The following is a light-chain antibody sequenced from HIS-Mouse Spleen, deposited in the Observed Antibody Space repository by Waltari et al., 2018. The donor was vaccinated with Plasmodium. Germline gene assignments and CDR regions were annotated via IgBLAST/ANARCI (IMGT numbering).Light chain of an antibody. CDR2: EGS. CDR1: SSDVGSYNL. CDR3: CSYAGSSTYYV. Sequence: QSALTQPASVSGSPGQSITISCTGTSSDVGSYNLVSWYQQHPGKAPKLMIYEGSKRPSGVSNRFSCSNSGNTASLTISRLQAEDEADYYCCSYAGSSTYYVFGTGTKVTVL. J-gene: IGLJ1*01. V-gene: IGLV2-23*01.